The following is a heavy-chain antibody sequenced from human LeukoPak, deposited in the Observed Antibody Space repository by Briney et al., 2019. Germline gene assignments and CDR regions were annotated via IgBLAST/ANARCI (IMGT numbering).Heavy chain of an antibody. CDR1: GGTFSSYA. Sequence: GSSVKVSCKASGGTFSSYAISWVRQAPGQGLEWMGRIIPILGIANYAQKFQGRVTITADKSTSTAYMELSSLRSEDTAVYYCASDGTTATTRVAFDPWGQGTLVTVSS. D-gene: IGHD4-17*01. CDR2: IIPILGIA. V-gene: IGHV1-69*04. J-gene: IGHJ5*02. CDR3: ASDGTTATTRVAFDP.